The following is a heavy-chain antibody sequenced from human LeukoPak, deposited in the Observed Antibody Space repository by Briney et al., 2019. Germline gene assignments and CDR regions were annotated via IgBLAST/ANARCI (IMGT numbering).Heavy chain of an antibody. J-gene: IGHJ4*02. CDR1: GFTFDDYA. D-gene: IGHD4-23*01. CDR2: ISWNSGSI. Sequence: GRSLRLSCAASGFTFDDYAMHWVRQAPGKGLEWVSGISWNSGSIGYADSVKGRFTISRDNAKNSLYLQMNSLRAEDTALYYCQKDAGAVASNFAYGGRGTLVTVSP. CDR3: QKDAGAVASNFAY. V-gene: IGHV3-9*01.